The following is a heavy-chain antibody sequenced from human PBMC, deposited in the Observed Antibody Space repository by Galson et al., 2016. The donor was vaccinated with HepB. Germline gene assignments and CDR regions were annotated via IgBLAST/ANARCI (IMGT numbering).Heavy chain of an antibody. CDR2: ISSSSSYI. J-gene: IGHJ6*02. Sequence: SLRLSCAASGFTFSTYSMNWVRQAPGKGLAWVTFISSSSSYINYADSVKGRSTISRDNAKNSPYLQINGLRAEDTAVYYCARDAPILRFLYGMDVWGQGTTVTVSS. CDR1: GFTFSTYS. D-gene: IGHD3-3*01. V-gene: IGHV3-21*01. CDR3: ARDAPILRFLYGMDV.